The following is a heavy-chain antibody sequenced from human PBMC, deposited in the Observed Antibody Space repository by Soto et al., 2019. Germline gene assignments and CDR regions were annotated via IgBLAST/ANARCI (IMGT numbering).Heavy chain of an antibody. CDR2: VYSGGGT. V-gene: IGHV4-59*01. CDR3: ASSNIAAAGFYYYGMDV. CDR1: GGSLRGYS. Sequence: SXTLSLTCIVSGGSLRGYSWSWIRQSPVKGLEWIGYVYSGGGTNYSPSFMGRVTISVDTTDNQFSLKLNSVTAADTAVYYCASSNIAAAGFYYYGMDVWGRGTTVTVS. J-gene: IGHJ6*02. D-gene: IGHD6-13*01.